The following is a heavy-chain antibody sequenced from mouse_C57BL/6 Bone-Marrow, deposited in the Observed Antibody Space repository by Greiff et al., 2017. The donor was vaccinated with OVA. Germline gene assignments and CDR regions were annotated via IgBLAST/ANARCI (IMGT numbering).Heavy chain of an antibody. CDR3: ASYRYFDY. J-gene: IGHJ2*01. V-gene: IGHV1-7*01. CDR2: INPSSGYT. D-gene: IGHD2-14*01. Sequence: QVQLQQSGAELAKPGASVKLSCKASGYTFTSYWMTWVKQRPGQGLEWIGYINPSSGYTKYNQKFKDKATVTADKSSSTAYMQLSSLTYEDSAVXYCASYRYFDYWGQGTTLTVSS. CDR1: GYTFTSYW.